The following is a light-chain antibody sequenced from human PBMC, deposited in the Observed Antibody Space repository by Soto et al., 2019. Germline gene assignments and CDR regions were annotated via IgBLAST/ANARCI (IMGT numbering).Light chain of an antibody. CDR3: AAWDDNLSGFYV. CDR2: RNS. Sequence: QSALTQSPSASGTPGQRVTISCSGSASTIGRNYVYWYQQLPGTAPKLLIYRNSQRPSGVPDRFSGSKSGTSASLAISGLRSEYEADYYCAAWDDNLSGFYVFGDGSKVTVL. CDR1: ASTIGRNY. V-gene: IGLV1-47*01. J-gene: IGLJ1*01.